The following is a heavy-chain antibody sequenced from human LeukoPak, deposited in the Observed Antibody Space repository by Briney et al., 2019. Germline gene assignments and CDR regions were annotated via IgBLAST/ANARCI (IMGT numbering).Heavy chain of an antibody. V-gene: IGHV4-39*07. CDR1: GGSISSYY. CDR3: AREGRWELLSIDAFDI. J-gene: IGHJ3*02. CDR2: IYYSGST. D-gene: IGHD1-26*01. Sequence: PSETLSLTCTVSGGSISSYYWNWIRQPPGKGLEWIGSIYYSGSTYYNPSLKSRVTISVDTSTNQFSLKLSSGTAARTAVYYCAREGRWELLSIDAFDIWGQGTMVTVSS.